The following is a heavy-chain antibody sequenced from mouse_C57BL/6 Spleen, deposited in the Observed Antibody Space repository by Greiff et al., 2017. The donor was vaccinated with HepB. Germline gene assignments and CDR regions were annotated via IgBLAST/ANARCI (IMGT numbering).Heavy chain of an antibody. J-gene: IGHJ3*01. CDR3: ARRIYYGITGFAY. CDR2: IYPSDSET. D-gene: IGHD2-1*01. V-gene: IGHV1-61*01. Sequence: QVQLQQPGAELVRPGSSVKLSCKASGYTFTSYWMDWVKQRPGQGLEWIGNIYPSDSETHYNQKFKDKATLTVDKSSSTAYMQLSSLTSEDSAVYYCARRIYYGITGFAYWGQGTLVTVSA. CDR1: GYTFTSYW.